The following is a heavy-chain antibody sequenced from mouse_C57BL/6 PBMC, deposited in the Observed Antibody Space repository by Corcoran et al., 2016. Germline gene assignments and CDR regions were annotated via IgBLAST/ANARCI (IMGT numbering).Heavy chain of an antibody. CDR2: INTYSGVP. J-gene: IGHJ2*01. CDR1: GYTFTTYG. V-gene: IGHV9-3*01. CDR3: ARTYY. Sequence: QIQLVQSGPELKKPGETVKISCKASGYTFTTYGMSWVKQAPGKGLKWMGWINTYSGVPTYADDFKGRFAFSLETSASTAYLQINNLKNEDTATYFCARTYYWGQGTTLIVSS.